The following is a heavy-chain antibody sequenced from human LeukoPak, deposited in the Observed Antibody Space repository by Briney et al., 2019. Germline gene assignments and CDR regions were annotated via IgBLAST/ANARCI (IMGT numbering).Heavy chain of an antibody. J-gene: IGHJ4*02. Sequence: GGSLRLSCPVSGFTFSSYAMSWVRQAPGRGLEWVSGISGSGDNTHYADSVKGRFTISRDNSKSTLFLQMNSLRAEDTAVYYCAKDPYGSGSYFYDYWGQGTLVTVSS. CDR2: ISGSGDNT. CDR1: GFTFSSYA. D-gene: IGHD3-10*01. CDR3: AKDPYGSGSYFYDY. V-gene: IGHV3-23*01.